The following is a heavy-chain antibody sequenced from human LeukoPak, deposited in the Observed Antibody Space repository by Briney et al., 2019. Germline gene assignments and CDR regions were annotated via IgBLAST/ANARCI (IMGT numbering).Heavy chain of an antibody. CDR3: ARDRRYCSSTSCFADAFDI. J-gene: IGHJ3*02. CDR1: GYTFTGYY. V-gene: IGHV1-2*02. Sequence: ASVKVSCKASGYTFTGYYMHWVRQAPGQGLEWMGWINPNSGGTNYAQKFQGRVTVTRDTSISTAYMELSRLRSDDTAVYYCARDRRYCSSTSCFADAFDIWGQGTMVTVSS. CDR2: INPNSGGT. D-gene: IGHD2-2*01.